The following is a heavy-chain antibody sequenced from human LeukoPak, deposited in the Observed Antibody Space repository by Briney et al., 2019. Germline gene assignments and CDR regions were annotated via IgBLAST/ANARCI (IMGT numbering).Heavy chain of an antibody. Sequence: SQTLSLTCTVSGDSISSGDYYWSWIRQPAGKGLEWIGRISSSGSTNYNPSLKSRVTMSVDTSKNQFSMKLSSVTAADTAVYFCARPNLGSFYYMDVWGKGTTVTVSS. V-gene: IGHV4-61*02. CDR1: GDSISSGDYY. CDR3: ARPNLGSFYYMDV. J-gene: IGHJ6*03. CDR2: ISSSGST.